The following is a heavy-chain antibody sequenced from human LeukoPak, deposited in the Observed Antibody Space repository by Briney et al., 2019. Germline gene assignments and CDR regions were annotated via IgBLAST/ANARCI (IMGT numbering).Heavy chain of an antibody. Sequence: GGSLRLSCSASGFTFSSYAMHWVRQAPGKGLEYVSAISSNGGSTYYADSVKGRFTISRDNSKNTLYLQMSSLRAEDTAVYYCVKGRGYSSPFRYFDYWGQGTLVTVSS. CDR3: VKGRGYSSPFRYFDY. CDR1: GFTFSSYA. CDR2: ISSNGGST. D-gene: IGHD5-18*01. V-gene: IGHV3-64D*06. J-gene: IGHJ4*02.